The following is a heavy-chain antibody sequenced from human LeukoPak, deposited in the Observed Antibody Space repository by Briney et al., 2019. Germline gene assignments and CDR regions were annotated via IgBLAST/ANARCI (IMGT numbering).Heavy chain of an antibody. D-gene: IGHD2/OR15-2a*01. CDR2: IYSGGST. Sequence: GGSLRLSCAASGFTVSSNYMSWVRQAPGKGLEWVSVIYSGGSTYYADSVKGRFTISRDNSKNTLYLQMNSLRAEDTAVYYCARLPGTTDFDYWGQGTLVTVSS. J-gene: IGHJ4*02. CDR1: GFTVSSNY. CDR3: ARLPGTTDFDY. V-gene: IGHV3-53*01.